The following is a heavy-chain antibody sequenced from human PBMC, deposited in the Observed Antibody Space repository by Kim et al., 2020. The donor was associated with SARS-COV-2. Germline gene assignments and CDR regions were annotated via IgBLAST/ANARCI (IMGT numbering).Heavy chain of an antibody. V-gene: IGHV4-59*01. J-gene: IGHJ5*02. D-gene: IGHD2-21*01. Sequence: SETLSLTCTVSGGSISSYYWNWIRQPPGKGLEWIGYIYYSGSTNYNPSLKSRVTISVDTSNNQFSLKLSSVTAADTAVYYCARSPRPSQGDPRILWWRSGAWFDPWGQGTLVTVSS. CDR2: IYYSGST. CDR1: GGSISSYY. CDR3: ARSPRPSQGDPRILWWRSGAWFDP.